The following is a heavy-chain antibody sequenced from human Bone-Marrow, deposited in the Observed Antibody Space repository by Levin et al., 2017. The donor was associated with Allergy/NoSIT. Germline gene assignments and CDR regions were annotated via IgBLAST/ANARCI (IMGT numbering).Heavy chain of an antibody. D-gene: IGHD6-19*01. CDR1: GYTFTSYD. J-gene: IGHJ4*02. V-gene: IGHV1-8*01. CDR2: MNPNSGNT. Sequence: GASVKVSCKASGYTFTSYDINWVRQATGQGLEWMGWMNPNSGNTGYAQKFQGRVTMTRNTSISTAYMELSSLRSEDTAVYYCARGRRDSKQWLVLSLDYWGQGTLVTVSS. CDR3: ARGRRDSKQWLVLSLDY.